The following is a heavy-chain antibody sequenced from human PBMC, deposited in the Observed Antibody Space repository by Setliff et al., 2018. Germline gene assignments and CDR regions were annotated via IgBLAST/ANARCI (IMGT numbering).Heavy chain of an antibody. CDR1: DFSVSSVYY. J-gene: IGHJ2*01. Sequence: PSETLSLTCAVSDFSVSSVYYWGWIRQPPRKGLEWIANVYYSGSTYYNPSLESRVTMSVDASKSQFSLNLYSVTAADTAVYYCARTSTGRYFDLWGRGTLVTVSS. V-gene: IGHV4-38-2*01. CDR2: VYYSGST. CDR3: ARTSTGRYFDL. D-gene: IGHD2-2*01.